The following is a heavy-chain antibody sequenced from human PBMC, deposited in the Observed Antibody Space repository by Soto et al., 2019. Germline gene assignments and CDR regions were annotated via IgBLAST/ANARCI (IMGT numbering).Heavy chain of an antibody. CDR3: AKLSCTSSTCYFPGWFDP. Sequence: KASETLSLTCTVSGDSISGGASFWSWIRQPPGKGLEWIANVYYSGSSYYNPSLKSRLTISVDTTKNQFSLQLKSMTAAGTAVYYCAKLSCTSSTCYFPGWFDPWGQGTLVTVSS. V-gene: IGHV4-31*03. CDR2: VYYSGSS. J-gene: IGHJ5*02. D-gene: IGHD2-15*01. CDR1: GDSISGGASF.